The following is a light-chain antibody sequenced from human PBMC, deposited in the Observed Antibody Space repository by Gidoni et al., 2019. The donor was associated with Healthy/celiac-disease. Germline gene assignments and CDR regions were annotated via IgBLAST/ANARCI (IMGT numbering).Light chain of an antibody. CDR1: SSDVGGYNY. J-gene: IGLJ2*01. V-gene: IGLV2-11*01. Sequence: QSALTQPRSLSASPGQSVTISCTGTSSDVGGYNYVSWYQQHPGKAPTLMIYDVSKRPSGVPDRFSGSKSGNTASLTISGLQAEDEADYYCCSYAGTLQGVFGGGTKLTVL. CDR3: CSYAGTLQGV. CDR2: DVS.